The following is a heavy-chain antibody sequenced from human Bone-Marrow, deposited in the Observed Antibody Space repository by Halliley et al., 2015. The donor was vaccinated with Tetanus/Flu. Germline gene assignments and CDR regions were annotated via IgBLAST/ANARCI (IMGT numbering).Heavy chain of an antibody. D-gene: IGHD1-26*01. V-gene: IGHV5-51*03. J-gene: IGHJ4*02. CDR3: SKSNGRGSLSPLSLDF. Sequence: MQLVQSGAEVKKSGESLKISCEASGYSFTNYWIGWVRQMPGKGLEWMGFIYPGDSDTRYSPSFQGHVTISADKSITTAYLQWRRLRASDTAMYFCSKSNGRGSLSPLSLDFWGQGTLVSVSS. CDR1: GYSFTNYW. CDR2: IYPGDSDT.